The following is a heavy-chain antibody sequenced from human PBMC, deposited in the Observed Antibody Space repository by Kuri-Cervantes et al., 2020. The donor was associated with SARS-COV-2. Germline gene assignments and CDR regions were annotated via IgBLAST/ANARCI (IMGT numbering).Heavy chain of an antibody. Sequence: SETLSLTCTVSGGSISSYYWSWIRQPPGTGLEWIGYISYSYNTNYNPSLKSRVTISVDTSKNQFSLRLSSVTAADTAVYYCARDTGTYCSDINFYGYYYYYGKDVWGQGTTVTVSS. CDR3: ARDTGTYCSDINFYGYYYYYGKDV. CDR2: ISYSYNT. V-gene: IGHV4-59*01. CDR1: GGSISSYY. D-gene: IGHD2-15*01. J-gene: IGHJ6*02.